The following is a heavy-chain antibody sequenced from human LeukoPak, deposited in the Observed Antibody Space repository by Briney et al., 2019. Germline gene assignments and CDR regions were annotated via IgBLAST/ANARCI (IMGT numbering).Heavy chain of an antibody. Sequence: SQTLSLTCTVSGGSISSGDYYWSWIRQPPGKALEWIAYMYYSGSTYYNPSLKSRVTMSADTSKNQLSLKLSSVTAADTAVYYCARPYYYDSRIDPWGQGILVTVSS. CDR2: MYYSGST. CDR1: GGSISSGDYY. J-gene: IGHJ5*02. V-gene: IGHV4-30-4*01. CDR3: ARPYYYDSRIDP. D-gene: IGHD3-22*01.